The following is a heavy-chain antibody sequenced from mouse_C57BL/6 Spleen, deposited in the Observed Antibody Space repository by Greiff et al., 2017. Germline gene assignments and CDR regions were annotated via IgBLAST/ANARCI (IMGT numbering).Heavy chain of an antibody. V-gene: IGHV1-59*01. CDR1: GYTFTSYW. CDR3: AHYSNYDYAMDY. D-gene: IGHD2-5*01. CDR2: IDPSDSYT. J-gene: IGHJ4*01. Sequence: VQLQQPGAELVRPGTSVKLSCKASGYTFTSYWMHWVKQRPGQGLEWIGVIDPSDSYTNYNQKFKGKSTLTVDKSSSTAYMQLSSLTSEDSADYYCAHYSNYDYAMDYWGQGTSVTVSS.